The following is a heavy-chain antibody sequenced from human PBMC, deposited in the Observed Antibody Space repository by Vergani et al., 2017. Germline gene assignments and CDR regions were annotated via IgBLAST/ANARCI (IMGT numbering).Heavy chain of an antibody. J-gene: IGHJ3*02. Sequence: EVQLVESGGGLVKPGGSLTLSCAASGFMFNNYNLNWVRQVPGKGLEWVSTISTMSSYTHYADSVRGRFTISRDDAQNSLYLQMNSLRAEDAAVYYCATSGTIHIVVAASDNEAFDMWGQGTVVTVSS. CDR1: GFMFNNYN. CDR2: ISTMSSYT. V-gene: IGHV3-21*01. CDR3: ATSGTIHIVVAASDNEAFDM. D-gene: IGHD2-15*01.